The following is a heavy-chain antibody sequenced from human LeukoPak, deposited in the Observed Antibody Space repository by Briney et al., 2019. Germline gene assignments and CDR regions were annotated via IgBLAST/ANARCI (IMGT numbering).Heavy chain of an antibody. CDR3: ARDGFWSGYSDYYYYMDV. CDR2: IKQDGSEK. Sequence: GGSLRLSCAASGFTFSSYWMSWVRQAPGKGLEWAANIKQDGSEKYYVDSVKGRFTISGDNAKNSLYLQMNSLRAEDTAVYYCARDGFWSGYSDYYYYMDVWGKGTTVTVSS. V-gene: IGHV3-7*01. D-gene: IGHD3-3*01. CDR1: GFTFSSYW. J-gene: IGHJ6*03.